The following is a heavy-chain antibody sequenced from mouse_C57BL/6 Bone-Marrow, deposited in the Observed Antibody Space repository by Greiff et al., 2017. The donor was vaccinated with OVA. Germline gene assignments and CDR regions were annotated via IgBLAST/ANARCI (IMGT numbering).Heavy chain of an antibody. CDR3: ARYYYGSSLYFGY. V-gene: IGHV1-52*01. Sequence: QVQLQQPGAELVRPGSSVKLSCKASGYTFTSYWMHWVKQRPIQGLEWIGNIDPSDSETHYNQKFKDKATLTVDKSSSTAYMQLSSLTSEDSAVYDCARYYYGSSLYFGYWGQGTTLTVSS. CDR1: GYTFTSYW. D-gene: IGHD1-1*01. J-gene: IGHJ2*01. CDR2: IDPSDSET.